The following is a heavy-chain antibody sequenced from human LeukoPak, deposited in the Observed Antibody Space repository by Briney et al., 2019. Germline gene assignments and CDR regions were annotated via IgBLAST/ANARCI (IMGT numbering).Heavy chain of an antibody. CDR1: GFTFSRFG. CDR3: AQKGGADY. V-gene: IGHV3-48*02. J-gene: IGHJ4*02. CDR2: ISSSSSSSM. Sequence: GGSLRLSCAAYGFTFSRFGMNWVRQAPGKGLEWVSCISSSSSSSMYYADSVKGRFTISRDNGKNSLYLQMNSLRDEDTAVYYCAQKGGADYWGQGTLVTVSS. D-gene: IGHD2-15*01.